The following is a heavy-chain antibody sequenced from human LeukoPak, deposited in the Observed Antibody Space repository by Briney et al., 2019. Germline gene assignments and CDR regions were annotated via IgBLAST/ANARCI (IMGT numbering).Heavy chain of an antibody. CDR2: ISYDGSNK. J-gene: IGHJ4*02. D-gene: IGHD5-12*01. Sequence: GGSLRLSCAASGFTFSNYGMHWVRQAPGKGLEWVAVISYDGSNKYYADSVKGRFTISRDNSKNTLYLQMNSLRAEDTAVYYCAKEDVGGYGHLDYWGQGTLVTVSS. V-gene: IGHV3-30*18. CDR1: GFTFSNYG. CDR3: AKEDVGGYGHLDY.